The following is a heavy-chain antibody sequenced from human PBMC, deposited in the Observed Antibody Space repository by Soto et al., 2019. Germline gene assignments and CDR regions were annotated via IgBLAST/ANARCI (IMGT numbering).Heavy chain of an antibody. Sequence: EVQLLESGGGLVQPGGSLRLSCAASGFTFSSYAMRWVRQAPGKGLEWVSAISGSGGSTYYAYSVKGRFTISNDNSQNTLYMQMNSLRAEDTAVSYCARRSSGSYYDYWGQGTLVTVSS. V-gene: IGHV3-23*01. J-gene: IGHJ4*02. CDR3: ARRSSGSYYDY. CDR1: GFTFSSYA. CDR2: ISGSGGST. D-gene: IGHD1-26*01.